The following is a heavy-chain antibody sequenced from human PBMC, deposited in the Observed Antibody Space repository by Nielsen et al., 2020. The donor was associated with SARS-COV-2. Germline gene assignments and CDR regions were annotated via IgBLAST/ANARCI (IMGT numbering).Heavy chain of an antibody. CDR3: ARDQTSVTLFGLMISYDAFDI. J-gene: IGHJ3*02. D-gene: IGHD3-3*01. CDR2: IHAGHGKT. V-gene: IGHV1-3*01. CDR1: GYTFTSYI. Sequence: ASVKVSCKASGYTFTSYIIHWVRQAPRQRIEWMGWIHAGHGKTEFSQKFQGRVTITRDTSASTVYMELSSLRSEDTAVYYCARDQTSVTLFGLMISYDAFDIWGRGTTVTVSS.